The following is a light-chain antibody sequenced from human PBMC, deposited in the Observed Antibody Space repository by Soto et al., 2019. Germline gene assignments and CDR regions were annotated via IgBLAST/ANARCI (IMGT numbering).Light chain of an antibody. J-gene: IGKJ1*01. V-gene: IGKV3-20*01. CDR1: QSISSSH. CDR3: QQYHSSPRT. CDR2: DAS. Sequence: EIVLTQSPRTLSLSPGERVTLSCRASQSISSSHLAWYQQRPGQAPRLLIYDASNRATGISDRFTGSGSGTDFTLTITRLEPEDFAVYYCQQYHSSPRTFGQGTKV.